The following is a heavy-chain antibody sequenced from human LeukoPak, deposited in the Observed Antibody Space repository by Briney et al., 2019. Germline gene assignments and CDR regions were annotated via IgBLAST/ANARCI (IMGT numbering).Heavy chain of an antibody. CDR3: ARDSRQQWLVPRGNWFDP. D-gene: IGHD6-19*01. CDR1: GYTFTSYY. J-gene: IGHJ5*02. CDR2: INPSGGST. Sequence: ASVKVSCKASGYTFTSYYMHWVRQAPGQGLEWMGIINPSGGSTSYAQKFQGRVTMTRDTSTSTVYMELSSLRSEDTAVYYCARDSRQQWLVPRGNWFDPWGQGTLVTVSS. V-gene: IGHV1-46*01.